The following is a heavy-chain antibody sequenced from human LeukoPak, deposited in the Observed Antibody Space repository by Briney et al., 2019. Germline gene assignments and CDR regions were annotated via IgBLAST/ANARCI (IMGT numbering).Heavy chain of an antibody. D-gene: IGHD6-13*01. CDR2: INHSGST. CDR1: GGSFSGYY. J-gene: IGHJ5*02. CDR3: ARAGNIAAAGTVGNSWFDP. Sequence: PSETLSLTCAVYGGSFSGYYWSWIRQPPGKGLEWIGEINHSGSTNYNPSLKSRVTISVDTSKNQFSLKLSSVTAADTAVYYCARAGNIAAAGTVGNSWFDPWGQGTLVTVSS. V-gene: IGHV4-34*01.